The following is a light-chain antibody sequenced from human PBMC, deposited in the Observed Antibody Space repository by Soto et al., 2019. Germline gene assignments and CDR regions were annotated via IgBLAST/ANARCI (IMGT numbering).Light chain of an antibody. CDR1: QYIRRS. J-gene: IGKJ2*01. CDR2: TAS. V-gene: IGKV1-39*01. CDR3: QQSFSTPPDT. Sequence: DIQMTQSPSSLSASVGDRVTISCRASQYIRRSLNWYQQKPGKAPKLLIYTASTLQSGGPSRFSGSGSGTEFTLTISSLQPEDFATYYWQQSFSTPPDTFGQGTKLEI.